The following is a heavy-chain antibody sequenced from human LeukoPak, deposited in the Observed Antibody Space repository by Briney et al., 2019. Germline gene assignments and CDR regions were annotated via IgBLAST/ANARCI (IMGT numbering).Heavy chain of an antibody. CDR3: AKDRGSYPINYFDY. Sequence: GGSLRLSCAASGFTFSSYGMHWVRQAPGKGLEWVAVISYDGSNKFYADSVKGRFTISRDNSKNTLYLQMNSLRAEDTAVYYCAKDRGSYPINYFDYWGQGTLVTVSS. CDR2: ISYDGSNK. CDR1: GFTFSSYG. D-gene: IGHD1-26*01. J-gene: IGHJ4*02. V-gene: IGHV3-30*18.